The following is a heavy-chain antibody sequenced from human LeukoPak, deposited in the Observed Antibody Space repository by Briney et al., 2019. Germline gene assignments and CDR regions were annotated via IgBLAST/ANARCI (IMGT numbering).Heavy chain of an antibody. D-gene: IGHD4-17*01. CDR2: ISGSGVST. CDR3: ANPTTVTTTFYFDY. J-gene: IGHJ4*02. CDR1: GGSFSGYY. Sequence: ETLSLTCAVYGGSFSGYYWSWVRQAPGKGLEWVSTISGSGVSTYYADSVKGRFTISRDNSKNTLYLQMNSLRAEDTAVYYCANPTTVTTTFYFDYWGQGTLVTVSS. V-gene: IGHV3-23*01.